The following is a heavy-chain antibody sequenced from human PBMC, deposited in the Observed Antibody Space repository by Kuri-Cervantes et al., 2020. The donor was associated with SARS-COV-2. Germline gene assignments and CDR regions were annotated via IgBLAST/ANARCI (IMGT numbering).Heavy chain of an antibody. CDR1: GFTFSGYA. CDR2: ISGSGGST. Sequence: GESLKISCAASGFTFSGYAMSWVRQAPGKGLEWVSAISGSGGSTYYADSVKGRFTISRHNSKNTLYLQMNSLRAEDTAVYYCARDLYEGAFDIWGQGTMVTVSS. D-gene: IGHD3-16*01. J-gene: IGHJ3*02. CDR3: ARDLYEGAFDI. V-gene: IGHV3-23*01.